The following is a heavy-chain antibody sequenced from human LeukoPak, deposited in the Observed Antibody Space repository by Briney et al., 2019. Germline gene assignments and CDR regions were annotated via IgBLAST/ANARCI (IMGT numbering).Heavy chain of an antibody. D-gene: IGHD3-3*01. CDR3: ARLTRFAFDI. Sequence: SETLSLTCTVSGGSVSSGSYYWSWIRQPPGKGLEWIGYIYYTGSTNYNPSLKSRVTISVDTSKNQFSLKLSSVTAADTAVYYCARLTRFAFDIWGQGTMGTVSS. V-gene: IGHV4-61*01. CDR2: IYYTGST. CDR1: GGSVSSGSYY. J-gene: IGHJ3*02.